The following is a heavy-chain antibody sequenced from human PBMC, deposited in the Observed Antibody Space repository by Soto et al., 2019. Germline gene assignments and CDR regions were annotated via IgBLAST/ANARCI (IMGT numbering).Heavy chain of an antibody. CDR1: GYTFTSYG. CDR2: ISAYNGNT. Sequence: QVQLVQSGAEVKKPGASVKVSCKASGYTFTSYGISWVRQAPGQGLGWMGWISAYNGNTNYAQKLQGRVTMTTDTSTSSAYMELRSLSSDDTAVYFCARGGDIVVVPAAKDYYGMDVWGQGTTVTVSS. J-gene: IGHJ6*02. V-gene: IGHV1-18*01. CDR3: ARGGDIVVVPAAKDYYGMDV. D-gene: IGHD2-2*01.